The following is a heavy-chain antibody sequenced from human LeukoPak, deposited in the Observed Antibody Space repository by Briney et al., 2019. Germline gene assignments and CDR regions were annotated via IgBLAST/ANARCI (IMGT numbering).Heavy chain of an antibody. CDR1: GGSMSTYY. J-gene: IGHJ4*02. CDR3: ARGIRGTTASFDS. Sequence: SETLSLTCTVSGGSMSTYYWSWIRQPAGKGLEWIGRIYTSGSTNYNPSLKSRVTMSVDTSKNQFSLHLNSVTPEDTAVYYCARGIRGTTASFDSWGQGTLVTVSS. V-gene: IGHV4-4*07. D-gene: IGHD1-1*01. CDR2: IYTSGST.